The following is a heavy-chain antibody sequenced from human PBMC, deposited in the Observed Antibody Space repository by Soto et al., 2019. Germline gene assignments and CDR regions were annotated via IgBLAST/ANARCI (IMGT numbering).Heavy chain of an antibody. D-gene: IGHD3-9*01. CDR3: ARYCNSYDILTGRSDAFDI. Sequence: EGQLVESGGGLVQPGGSLRLSCAASGFTFTTYWMTWVRQAPGKGLEWVANIKQNGGERYYMDSVRGRFTISRDNAKNSVYLQMNSLRVEDTAVYYCARYCNSYDILTGRSDAFDIWGQGTMVTVSS. CDR2: IKQNGGER. CDR1: GFTFTTYW. J-gene: IGHJ3*02. V-gene: IGHV3-7*01.